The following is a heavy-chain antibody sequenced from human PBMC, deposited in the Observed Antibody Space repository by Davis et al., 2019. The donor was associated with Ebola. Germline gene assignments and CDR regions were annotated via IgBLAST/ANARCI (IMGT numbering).Heavy chain of an antibody. CDR2: IRFDGSEK. J-gene: IGHJ4*02. CDR3: ARYRSILVVANFDY. CDR1: GFTFSTFG. V-gene: IGHV3-30*02. D-gene: IGHD2-21*01. Sequence: PGGSLRLSCSASGFTFSTFGMFWVRQAPGKGLEWVAFIRFDGSEKYYADSVKGRFTISRENSKATLDLQMNNLRADDTAVYYCARYRSILVVANFDYWGQGTLVTVSS.